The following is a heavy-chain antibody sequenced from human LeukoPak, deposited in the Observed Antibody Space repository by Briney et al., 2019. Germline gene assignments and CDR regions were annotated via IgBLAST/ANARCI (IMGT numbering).Heavy chain of an antibody. D-gene: IGHD3-16*01. CDR1: GGSISSSNW. J-gene: IGHJ3*02. V-gene: IGHV4-4*02. Sequence: SETLSLTCAVSGGSISSSNWWSWVRQPPGKGLEWIGEIYHSGSTNYNPSLKSRVTISVDKSKNQFSLKLSSVTAADTAVYYCARVIGWGSDGSAFDIWGQGTMVTVSS. CDR2: IYHSGST. CDR3: ARVIGWGSDGSAFDI.